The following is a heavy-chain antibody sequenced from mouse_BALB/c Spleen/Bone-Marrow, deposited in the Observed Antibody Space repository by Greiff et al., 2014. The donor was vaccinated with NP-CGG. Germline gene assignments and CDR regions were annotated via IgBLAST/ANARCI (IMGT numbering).Heavy chain of an antibody. CDR1: GYTFTSYY. CDR2: IYPGNVNT. V-gene: IGHV1S56*01. J-gene: IGHJ4*01. CDR3: ARDTMDY. Sequence: QVQLQQSGPELVKPGASVGISCKASGYTFTSYYIHWVKQRPGQGLEWIGWIYPGNVNTKYNEKFKGKATLTADKSSSTAYMQLSSLTSEDSAVYFCARDTMDYWGQGTSVTVSS.